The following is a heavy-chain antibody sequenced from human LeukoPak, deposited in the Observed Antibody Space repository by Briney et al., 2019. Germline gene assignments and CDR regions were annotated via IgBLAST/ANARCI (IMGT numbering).Heavy chain of an antibody. CDR2: IYHSGST. V-gene: IGHV4-30-2*01. D-gene: IGHD6-13*01. Sequence: SQTLSLTCAVSGGSISSGGYSWSWIRQPPGKGLEWIGYIYHSGSTYYNPSPKSRVTISVDTSKNQFSLKLSSVTAADTAVYYCVRYSSSWPAQGYFQHWGQGTLVTVSS. CDR3: VRYSSSWPAQGYFQH. J-gene: IGHJ1*01. CDR1: GGSISSGGYS.